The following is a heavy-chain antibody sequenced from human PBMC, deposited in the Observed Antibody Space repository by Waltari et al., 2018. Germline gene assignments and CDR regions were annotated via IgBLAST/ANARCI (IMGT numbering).Heavy chain of an antibody. D-gene: IGHD3-22*01. CDR2: IYYSGST. J-gene: IGHJ4*02. CDR3: VKGPYYYDSSGYYFDY. CDR1: GGSISSSSYY. Sequence: QLQLQESGPGLVKPSETLSPTCTVSGGSISSSSYYWGWIRQPQGKGLEWIGSIYYSGSTYYNPSLKSRVTISVDTSKNQFSLKLSSVTAADTAVYYCVKGPYYYDSSGYYFDYWGQGTLVTVSS. V-gene: IGHV4-39*01.